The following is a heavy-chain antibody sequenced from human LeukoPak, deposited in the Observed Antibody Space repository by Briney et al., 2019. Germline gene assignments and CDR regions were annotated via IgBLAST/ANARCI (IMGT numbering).Heavy chain of an antibody. V-gene: IGHV4-39*01. J-gene: IGHJ4*02. D-gene: IGHD3-16*01. Sequence: SETLSLTCTVSGGSISSGDYYWSWIRQPPGKGLEWIGIVDYRERNTYNPSLKSRVTISADTSRNQFSLRLSSVTATDTAVYYCANYVSRTMRDYWGQGTLVTVSS. CDR3: ANYVSRTMRDY. CDR1: GGSISSGDYY. CDR2: VDYRERN.